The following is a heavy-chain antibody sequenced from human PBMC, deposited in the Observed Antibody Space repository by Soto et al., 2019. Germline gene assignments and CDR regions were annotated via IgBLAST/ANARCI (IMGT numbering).Heavy chain of an antibody. V-gene: IGHV1-2*02. D-gene: IGHD1-20*01. CDR2: INPNSGGT. J-gene: IGHJ6*02. Sequence: ASVKVSCKASGYTFTGYYMHWVRQAPGQGLEWMGWINPNSGGTNYAQKFQGRVTMTRDTSISAAYMELSRLRSDDTAVYYCARESLGEYNWNYYYYGMDVWGQGTTVTVSS. CDR3: ARESLGEYNWNYYYYGMDV. CDR1: GYTFTGYY.